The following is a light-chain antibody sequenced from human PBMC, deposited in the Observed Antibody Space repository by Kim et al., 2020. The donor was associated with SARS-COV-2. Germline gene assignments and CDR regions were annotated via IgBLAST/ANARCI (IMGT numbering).Light chain of an antibody. CDR1: QSVGSN. CDR2: GAS. J-gene: IGKJ2*01. CDR3: QKDKRWPPYI. V-gene: IGKV3-15*01. Sequence: EIVMTQSPATLSVSPGESATLSCRASQSVGSNLAWYQQRPGQAPRLLISGASTRATGVPARFSGSGSGTEFTLTISSPQSEDFAVYYCQKDKRWPPYIFGQGTKLEI.